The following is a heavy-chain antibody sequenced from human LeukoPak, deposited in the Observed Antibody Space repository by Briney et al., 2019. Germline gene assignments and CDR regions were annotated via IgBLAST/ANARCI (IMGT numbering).Heavy chain of an antibody. Sequence: GGSLRLSCAASGFTFSSYGMHWVRQAPGKGLEWLSYITSTSDTIYYADSVKGRFTISRDNAKNSLYLQMNSPRAEDTAVYYCASFPWDLRPTWGQGTLVSVAS. V-gene: IGHV3-48*01. CDR1: GFTFSSYG. CDR3: ASFPWDLRPT. J-gene: IGHJ4*02. CDR2: ITSTSDTI. D-gene: IGHD1-26*01.